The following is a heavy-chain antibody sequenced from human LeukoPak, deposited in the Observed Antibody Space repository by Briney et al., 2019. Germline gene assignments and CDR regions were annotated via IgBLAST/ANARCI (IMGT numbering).Heavy chain of an antibody. D-gene: IGHD3-3*01. CDR1: GFTFSSYG. J-gene: IGHJ4*02. CDR3: AKDREYYDFWSGYDY. V-gene: IGHV3-30*18. Sequence: GGSLRLSCAASGFTFSSYGMHWVRQAPVKGLEWVAVISYDGSNKYYADSVKGRFTISRDNSKNTLYLQMNSLRAEDTAVYYCAKDREYYDFWSGYDYWGQGTLVTVSS. CDR2: ISYDGSNK.